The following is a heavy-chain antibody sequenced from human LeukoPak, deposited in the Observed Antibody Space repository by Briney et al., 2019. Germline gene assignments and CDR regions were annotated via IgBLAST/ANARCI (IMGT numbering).Heavy chain of an antibody. CDR3: ASLYFYGSGSFPNY. CDR2: IHHSGTA. Sequence: SETLSLTCAVSGVSISTRSYYWGCIRHPPGKGLEWIGTIHHSGTAYYNPSLKSQVTIPVDTSNNHFSLKLSSVTAGDTAVYCCASLYFYGSGSFPNYWGQGILVTVST. D-gene: IGHD3-10*01. J-gene: IGHJ4*02. V-gene: IGHV4-39*02. CDR1: GVSISTRSYY.